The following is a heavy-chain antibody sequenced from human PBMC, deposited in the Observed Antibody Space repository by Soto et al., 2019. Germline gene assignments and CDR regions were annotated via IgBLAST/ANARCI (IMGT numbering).Heavy chain of an antibody. J-gene: IGHJ6*02. D-gene: IGHD2-2*01. CDR1: GGSISSSNW. CDR2: IYHSGST. V-gene: IGHV4-4*02. Sequence: QVQLQESGPGLVKPSGTLSLTCAVSGGSISSSNWWSWVRQPPGKGLEWIGEIYHSGSTNYNPSLKSRVTISVDKAKNQFSLKLSSVTAADTAVYYGASQPDIVVVPAASYYYYGMDVWGQGTTVTVSS. CDR3: ASQPDIVVVPAASYYYYGMDV.